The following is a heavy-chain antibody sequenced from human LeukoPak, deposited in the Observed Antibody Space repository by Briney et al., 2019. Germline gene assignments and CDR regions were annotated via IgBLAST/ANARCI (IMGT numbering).Heavy chain of an antibody. J-gene: IGHJ4*02. D-gene: IGHD3-22*01. V-gene: IGHV1-46*01. CDR2: IFPRDGST. CDR1: GYRFTSNY. Sequence: ASVKVSCKASGYRFTSNYIHWVRQGPGQGLGWVGMIFPRDGSTSYAQKFQGRVTITADESTSTAYMELSSLRSEDTAVYYCARARKPPDYYDSSGYLGYWGQGTLVTVSS. CDR3: ARARKPPDYYDSSGYLGY.